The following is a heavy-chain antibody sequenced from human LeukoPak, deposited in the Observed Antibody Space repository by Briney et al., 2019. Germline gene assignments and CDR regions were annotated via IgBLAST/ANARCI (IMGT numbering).Heavy chain of an antibody. CDR2: IYYHENT. CDR3: TRPESGYYYDSSGYYGAFDI. J-gene: IGHJ3*02. Sequence: SETLSLTCTVSGGSISSSSDYWGWIRQAPGKGLEWIGSIYYHENTYYNSSLKSRVTISVDTSKNQFSLKLNSVTAADTAVYYCTRPESGYYYDSSGYYGAFDIWGQGTMVTVSS. D-gene: IGHD3-22*01. CDR1: GGSISSSSDY. V-gene: IGHV4-39*01.